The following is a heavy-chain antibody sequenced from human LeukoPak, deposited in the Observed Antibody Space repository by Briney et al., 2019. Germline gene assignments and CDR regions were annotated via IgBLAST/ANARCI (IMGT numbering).Heavy chain of an antibody. CDR3: ARQGGTLNWFDP. J-gene: IGHJ5*02. D-gene: IGHD1-7*01. CDR2: IFYSGSA. Sequence: SETLSLTCTVSGGSISSSSYYWGWIRQPPGKGPEWIGSIFYSGSAYYNPSLKSRVAISVDTSKNQFSLKLSSVTAADTAVYYCARQGGTLNWFDPRGQGTLVTVSS. V-gene: IGHV4-39*01. CDR1: GGSISSSSYY.